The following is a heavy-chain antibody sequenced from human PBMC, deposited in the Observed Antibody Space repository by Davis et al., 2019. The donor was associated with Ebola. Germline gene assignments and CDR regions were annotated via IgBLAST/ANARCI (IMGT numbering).Heavy chain of an antibody. CDR2: IKSKTDGGTT. CDR1: RFTFSNAW. Sequence: GGSLRLSCVASRFTFSNAWMSWVRQAPGKGLEWVGRIKSKTDGGTTDYAAPVKGRFTFSIDDSKNTLYLQMNSLKTEDTAVYYCTTDRADYGLGYWGQGTLVTVSS. CDR3: TTDRADYGLGY. J-gene: IGHJ4*02. D-gene: IGHD4/OR15-4a*01. V-gene: IGHV3-15*01.